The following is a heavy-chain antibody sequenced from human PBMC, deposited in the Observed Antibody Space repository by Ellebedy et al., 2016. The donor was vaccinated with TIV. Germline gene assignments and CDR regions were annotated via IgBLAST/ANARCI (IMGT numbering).Heavy chain of an antibody. CDR3: AKRVTMVREVITYYHYAMDV. J-gene: IGHJ6*02. D-gene: IGHD3-10*01. CDR2: LSGSGGST. Sequence: PGGSLRLSCAASGFTFSNYGMRWVRQAPGKGLEWVSSLSGSGGSTYYADSVKGRFTISRDNSKNTLYLQMNSLRAEDTAVYYCAKRVTMVREVITYYHYAMDVWGQGTTVTVSS. CDR1: GFTFSNYG. V-gene: IGHV3-23*01.